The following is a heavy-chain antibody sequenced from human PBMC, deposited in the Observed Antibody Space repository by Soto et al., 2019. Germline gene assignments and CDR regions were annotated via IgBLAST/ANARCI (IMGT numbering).Heavy chain of an antibody. CDR1: GFTFRSYA. J-gene: IGHJ2*01. Sequence: DVQLLESGGGLVQPGGSLRLSCAASGFTFRSYAMRWVRQAPGKGLEWVSGIRGSGISTHYADSVKGRFTVSRDNSKNTLYLQMNSLRAEDTAVYNCAKEPVGPDWYFDLWGRGTLVTVSS. CDR3: AKEPVGPDWYFDL. V-gene: IGHV3-23*01. CDR2: IRGSGIST.